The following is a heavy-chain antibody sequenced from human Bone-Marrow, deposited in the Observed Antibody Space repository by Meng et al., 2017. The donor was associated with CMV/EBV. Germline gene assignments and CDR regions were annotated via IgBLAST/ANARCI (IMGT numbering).Heavy chain of an antibody. D-gene: IGHD3-16*01. CDR2: IGTAGDT. CDR3: ARLGQSLYGMDV. J-gene: IGHJ6*02. CDR1: GFTFSSYD. Sequence: GESLKISCAASGFTFSSYDMHWVRQATGKGREWVSAIGTAGDTYYPGSVKGRFTIPRESAKNSLYLQMNSLRAGDTAVYYCARLGQSLYGMDVWGQGTRVTFAS. V-gene: IGHV3-13*01.